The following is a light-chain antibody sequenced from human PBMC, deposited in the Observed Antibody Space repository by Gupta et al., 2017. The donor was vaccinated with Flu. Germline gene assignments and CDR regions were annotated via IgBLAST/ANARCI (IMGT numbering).Light chain of an antibody. J-gene: IGKJ1*01. CDR3: QQNYNAPPWM. Sequence: DIVTTHPPDSLAVSLGERPTLNCKSSQSVLYSSNNRNYFAWYQHKAGQPPKLLIYWSATRSAAVPERLSGSGYGRDLTLTISSRLAEDVAVYYCQQNYNAPPWMFGQGTKVEIK. V-gene: IGKV4-1*01. CDR1: QSVLYSSNNRNY. CDR2: WSA.